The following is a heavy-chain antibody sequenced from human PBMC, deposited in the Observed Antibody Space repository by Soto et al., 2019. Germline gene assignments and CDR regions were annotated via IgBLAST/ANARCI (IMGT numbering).Heavy chain of an antibody. CDR3: ARERDSENYLHGSFDY. CDR2: IKYDGSEN. D-gene: IGHD1-26*01. J-gene: IGHJ4*02. Sequence: GGSLRLSCAASGFTFNSYWMSWVRQAPGKGLEWVANIKYDGSENYYMDSVKGRFTISRDNAKNSLYLQMNSLRVEDTAIYYCARERDSENYLHGSFDYWGQGTLVTVSS. CDR1: GFTFNSYW. V-gene: IGHV3-7*03.